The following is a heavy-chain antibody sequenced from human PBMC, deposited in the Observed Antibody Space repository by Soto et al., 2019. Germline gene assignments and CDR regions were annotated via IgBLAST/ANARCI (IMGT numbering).Heavy chain of an antibody. Sequence: PSETLSLTCTVSGGSISSSSYYWGWIRQPPGKGLEWIGSIYYSGSTYYNPSLKSRVTISVDTSKDQFSLKLSSVTAADTAVYYCARQEGIAAAGSMDVWGQGTTVTVSS. CDR2: IYYSGST. CDR1: GGSISSSSYY. D-gene: IGHD6-13*01. V-gene: IGHV4-39*01. J-gene: IGHJ6*02. CDR3: ARQEGIAAAGSMDV.